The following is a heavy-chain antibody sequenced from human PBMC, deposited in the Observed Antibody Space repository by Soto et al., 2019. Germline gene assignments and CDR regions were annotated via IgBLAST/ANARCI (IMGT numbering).Heavy chain of an antibody. Sequence: ASVKVSCKASGYTFTSYDINWVRQATGQGLEWMGWMNPNSGNTGYAQKFQGRVTMTRNTSISTAYMELSSLRSEDTAVYYCARGFPFTMVRGVIRGPYYYYYGMDVWGQGTTVTVSS. V-gene: IGHV1-8*01. D-gene: IGHD3-10*01. CDR3: ARGFPFTMVRGVIRGPYYYYYGMDV. CDR1: GYTFTSYD. J-gene: IGHJ6*02. CDR2: MNPNSGNT.